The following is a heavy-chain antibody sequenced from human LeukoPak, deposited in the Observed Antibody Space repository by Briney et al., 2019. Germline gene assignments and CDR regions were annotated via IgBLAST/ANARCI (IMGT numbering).Heavy chain of an antibody. J-gene: IGHJ6*02. Sequence: GASVKVSCKASGYTFTSYGISWVRQAPGQGLEWMGWISAYNDNTNYAQKLQGRVTMTTDTSTSTAYMELRSLRSDDTAVYYCARGNYRYYYYGMDVWGQGTTVTVSS. D-gene: IGHD4-11*01. V-gene: IGHV1-18*01. CDR1: GYTFTSYG. CDR3: ARGNYRYYYYGMDV. CDR2: ISAYNDNT.